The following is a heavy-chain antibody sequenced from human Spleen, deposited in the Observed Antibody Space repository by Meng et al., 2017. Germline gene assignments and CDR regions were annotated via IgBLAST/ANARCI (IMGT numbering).Heavy chain of an antibody. D-gene: IGHD4-11*01. CDR1: GGSFSDYY. CDR3: ARGPTTMAHDFDY. Sequence: VHLTQWGAGSVKLSEPLSPTCVVSGGSFSDYYWRWIRHPPGKGLEWIGEINHSGSTNYTPSLESRATISVDTSQNNLSLKLSSVTAADSAVYYCARGPTTMAHDFDYWGQGTLVTVSS. V-gene: IGHV4-34*01. CDR2: INHSGST. J-gene: IGHJ4*02.